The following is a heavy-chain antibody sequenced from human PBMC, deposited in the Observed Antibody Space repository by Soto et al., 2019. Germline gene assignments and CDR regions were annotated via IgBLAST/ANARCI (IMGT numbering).Heavy chain of an antibody. J-gene: IGHJ5*02. D-gene: IGHD6-19*01. CDR1: GGTFSSYA. Sequence: VKVSCKASGGTFSSYAISWVRQAPGQGLEWMGGIIPIFGTANYAQKFQGRVTITADESTSTAYMELSSLRSEDTAVYYCARDSERAVATDDWFDPWGQGTLVTVSS. CDR2: IIPIFGTA. V-gene: IGHV1-69*13. CDR3: ARDSERAVATDDWFDP.